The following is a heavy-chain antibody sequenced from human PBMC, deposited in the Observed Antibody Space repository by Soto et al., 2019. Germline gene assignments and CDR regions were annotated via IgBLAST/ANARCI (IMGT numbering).Heavy chain of an antibody. D-gene: IGHD6-13*01. CDR1: GYTFTSYY. Sequence: ASVKVSCKASGYTFTSYYINWVRQATGQGLEWMGWMNPNSGNTGYAQKFHGRVTMTRNTSISTAYMELSSLRSEDTAVYYCARPAYSSSWYWFDPWGQGTLVTVSS. CDR2: MNPNSGNT. CDR3: ARPAYSSSWYWFDP. J-gene: IGHJ5*02. V-gene: IGHV1-8*01.